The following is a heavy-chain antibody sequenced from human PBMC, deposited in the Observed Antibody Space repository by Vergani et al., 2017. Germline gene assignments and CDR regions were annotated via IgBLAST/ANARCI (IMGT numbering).Heavy chain of an antibody. J-gene: IGHJ6*02. CDR2: IYYSGST. CDR1: GGSISSSSYY. CDR3: ARVGYDFWSGYYYYGMDV. V-gene: IGHV4-39*07. Sequence: QLQLQESGPGLVKPSETLSLTCTVSGGSISSSSYYWGWIRQPPGKGLEWIGSIYYSGSTYYNPSLKSRVTISVDTSKNQFSLKLSSVTAADTAVYYCARVGYDFWSGYYYYGMDVWGQGTTVTVSS. D-gene: IGHD3-3*01.